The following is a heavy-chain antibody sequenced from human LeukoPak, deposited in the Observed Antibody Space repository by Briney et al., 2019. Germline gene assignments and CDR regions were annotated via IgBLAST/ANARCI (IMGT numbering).Heavy chain of an antibody. CDR1: GGTFSSYT. CDR3: ASAGGVTISLGY. D-gene: IGHD3-3*01. J-gene: IGHJ4*02. CDR2: IIPILGIA. V-gene: IGHV1-69*02. Sequence: AVKVSCKASGGTFSSYTISWVRQAPGQGLEWMGRIIPILGIANYAQKFQGRVTITADKSTSTAYMELSSLRSEDTGVYYCASAGGVTISLGYWGQGTLVTVSS.